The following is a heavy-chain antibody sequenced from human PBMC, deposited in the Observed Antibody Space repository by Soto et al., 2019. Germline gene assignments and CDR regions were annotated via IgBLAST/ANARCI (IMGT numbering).Heavy chain of an antibody. CDR2: IKQDGSEK. CDR3: ARDCSGGSCHDAFDI. V-gene: IGHV3-7*01. D-gene: IGHD2-15*01. Sequence: GGSLRLSCAASGFTFSSYWMSWVRQAPGKGLEWVANIKQDGSEKYYVDSVKGRFTISRDNAKNSLYLQMNSLRAEDTAVYYCARDCSGGSCHDAFDIWGQGTMVTVSS. CDR1: GFTFSSYW. J-gene: IGHJ3*02.